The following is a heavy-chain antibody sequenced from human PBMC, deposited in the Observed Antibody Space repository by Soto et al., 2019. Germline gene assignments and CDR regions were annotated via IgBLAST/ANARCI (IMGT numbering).Heavy chain of an antibody. V-gene: IGHV3-21*01. D-gene: IGHD2-15*01. J-gene: IGHJ6*03. CDR3: ARVFGYWSGGSCYSAYYYYMDV. CDR1: GFTFSSYS. Sequence: GGSLRLSCAASGFTFSSYSMNWVRQAPGKGLEWVSSISSSSSYIYYADSVKGRFTISRDNAKNSLYLQMNSLRAEDTAVYYCARVFGYWSGGSCYSAYYYYMDVWGKGTTVTVSS. CDR2: ISSSSSYI.